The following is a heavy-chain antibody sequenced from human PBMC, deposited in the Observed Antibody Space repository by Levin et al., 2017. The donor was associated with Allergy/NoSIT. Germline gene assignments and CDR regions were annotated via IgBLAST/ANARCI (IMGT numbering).Heavy chain of an antibody. CDR3: ARGTIFGMVIAVGAFDI. CDR1: GFTFSDYY. V-gene: IGHV3-11*01. D-gene: IGHD3-3*01. Sequence: GGSLRLSCAASGFTFSDYYMSWIRQAPGKGLEWVSYISSSGSPIYYADSVKGRFTISRDNAKNSLYLQMNSLRAEDTAVYYCARGTIFGMVIAVGAFDIWGQGTMVTVSS. CDR2: ISSSGSPI. J-gene: IGHJ3*02.